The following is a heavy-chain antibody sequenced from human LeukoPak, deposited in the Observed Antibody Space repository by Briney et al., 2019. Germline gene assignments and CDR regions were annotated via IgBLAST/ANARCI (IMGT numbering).Heavy chain of an antibody. Sequence: SETLSLTCAVSGGSISSVNLWSWVRQPPGKGLEWVGEMYLSGTDTYNPSLRGRVTISVDRSKNQLSLRLRSVTAADTAVYYCARVIVTGPYYYDSSGYFYFDYWGQGTPVTVSS. V-gene: IGHV4-4*02. CDR1: GGSISSVNL. CDR2: MYLSGTD. D-gene: IGHD3-22*01. CDR3: ARVIVTGPYYYDSSGYFYFDY. J-gene: IGHJ4*02.